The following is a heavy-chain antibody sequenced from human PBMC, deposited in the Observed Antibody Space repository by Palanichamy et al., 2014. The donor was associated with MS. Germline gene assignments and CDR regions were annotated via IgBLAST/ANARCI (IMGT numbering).Heavy chain of an antibody. J-gene: IGHJ1*01. Sequence: EVQLVESGGGLVKAGGSLRLSCAASGFIFSNYNMNWVRQAPGKGLEWVASIGSDITYIYYADSLRGRITISRDNAKNSLFLQMNNLTVEDTAVYFCARDDQDGSEGWRYWGQGTLVTVSS. CDR2: IGSDITYI. V-gene: IGHV3-21*02. D-gene: IGHD2-15*01. CDR1: GFIFSNYN. CDR3: ARDDQDGSEGWRY.